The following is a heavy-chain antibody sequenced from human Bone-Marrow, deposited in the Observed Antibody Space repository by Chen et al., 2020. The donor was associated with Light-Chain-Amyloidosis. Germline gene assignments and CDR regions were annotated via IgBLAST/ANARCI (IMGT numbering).Heavy chain of an antibody. CDR1: GYTFPNYW. V-gene: IGHV5-51*01. Sequence: EVQLEQSGPEVKKPGESLKISCKGSGYTFPNYWIGWVRQMPGKGLEWMGVIYPDDSDARYRPAFGGPVTLPAHQALPPALPARRSLEAPDTGMDYWAGPGDGLNFDHWGQGTLVTVSS. D-gene: IGHD1-26*01. CDR2: IYPDDSDA. CDR3: AGPGDGLNFDH. J-gene: IGHJ4*02.